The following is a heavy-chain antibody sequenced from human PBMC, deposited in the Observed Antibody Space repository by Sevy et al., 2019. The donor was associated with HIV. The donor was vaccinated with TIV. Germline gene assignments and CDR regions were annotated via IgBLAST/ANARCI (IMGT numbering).Heavy chain of an antibody. CDR1: GFTFSSYA. CDR3: AKEYYYDSSGSVGAFDI. V-gene: IGHV3-23*01. Sequence: GGSLRLSCAASGFTFSSYAMSWVRQAPGKGLEWVSAISGSGGSTYYADSVKGRLTNSRDNSKNTRYLQRNSLRAEETAVYYCAKEYYYDSSGSVGAFDIWGQGTMVTVSS. D-gene: IGHD3-22*01. J-gene: IGHJ3*02. CDR2: ISGSGGST.